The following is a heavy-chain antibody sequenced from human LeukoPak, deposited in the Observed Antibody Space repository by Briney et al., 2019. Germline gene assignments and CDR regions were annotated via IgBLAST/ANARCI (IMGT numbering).Heavy chain of an antibody. J-gene: IGHJ4*02. CDR3: AKDVGKWESLHFFDY. V-gene: IGHV3-30*04. D-gene: IGHD1-26*01. Sequence: GGSLRLSCAASGFIFRNYPMHWVRQAPGKGLEWVAVIASDGKDKHFADSVKGRFTISRDDSRNTLYLQMNSLRGDDTAVYYCAKDVGKWESLHFFDYWGQGTLVTVSS. CDR1: GFIFRNYP. CDR2: IASDGKDK.